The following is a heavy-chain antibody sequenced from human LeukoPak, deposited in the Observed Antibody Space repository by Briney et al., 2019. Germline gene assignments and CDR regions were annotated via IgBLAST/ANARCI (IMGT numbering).Heavy chain of an antibody. Sequence: SETLSLTCTVSGGSISGSYWSWIRQPPGKGLEWIAYMYNSGSTNYNPSLKSRVTISIDTSKNQFSLKLSSVTAADTAVYYCARGNYDYVWGSYRYHNWFDPWGQGTLVTVSS. CDR1: GGSISGSY. CDR3: ARGNYDYVWGSYRYHNWFDP. J-gene: IGHJ5*02. CDR2: MYNSGST. D-gene: IGHD3-16*02. V-gene: IGHV4-59*12.